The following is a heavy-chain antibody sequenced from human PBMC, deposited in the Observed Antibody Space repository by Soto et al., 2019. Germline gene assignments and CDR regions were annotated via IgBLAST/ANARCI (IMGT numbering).Heavy chain of an antibody. J-gene: IGHJ3*02. CDR1: GFTFSTYA. CDR3: AKRGSSGFDI. V-gene: IGHV3-23*01. CDR2: VSSSGGTT. Sequence: GGSLRLSCAASGFTFSTYAMSWVRQAPGKGLEWVSAVSSSGGTTYYADSVKGRFTISRDNSKNTLDLQMSSLRAEDTAVYYCAKRGSSGFDIWGQETMVTVSS. D-gene: IGHD3-3*01.